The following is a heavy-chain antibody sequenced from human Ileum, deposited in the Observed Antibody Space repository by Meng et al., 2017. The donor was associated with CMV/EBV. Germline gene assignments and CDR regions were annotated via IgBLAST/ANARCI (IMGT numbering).Heavy chain of an antibody. CDR1: GGSFSGYY. Sequence: SETLSLTCAVYGGSFSGYYWSWIRQPPGKGLEWIGSLSHSGGTYYNPSLKSRVTISLDTSKNQFSLNLSSVTATDAAVYYCVRLGSAAGDSWGQGTLVTVSS. D-gene: IGHD6-13*01. CDR3: VRLGSAAGDS. CDR2: LSHSGGT. V-gene: IGHV4-34*01. J-gene: IGHJ4*02.